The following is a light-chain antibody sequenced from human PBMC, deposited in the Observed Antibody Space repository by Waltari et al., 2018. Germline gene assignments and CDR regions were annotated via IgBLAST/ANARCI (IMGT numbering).Light chain of an antibody. CDR2: GAS. Sequence: IQMTQSPTSLSASVGDRVTITCRTNQSISNYLNWYQQKPGRAPKLLIYGASTLKAGVPSRFSGSGSGKEFTLTISSLQTEDFATYYCQQSYSNMYTFGQGTK. J-gene: IGKJ2*01. CDR3: QQSYSNMYT. V-gene: IGKV1-39*01. CDR1: QSISNY.